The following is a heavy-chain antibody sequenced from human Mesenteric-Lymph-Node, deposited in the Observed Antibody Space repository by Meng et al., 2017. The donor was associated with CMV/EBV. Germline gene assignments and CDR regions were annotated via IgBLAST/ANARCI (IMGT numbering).Heavy chain of an antibody. J-gene: IGHJ6*02. D-gene: IGHD3-3*01. V-gene: IGHV3-11*04. CDR1: GFTFSDYY. CDR2: ISLSGSTI. Sequence: GGSLRLSCTASGFTFSDYYMNWIRQAPGKGLEWVSYISLSGSTISYADSVKGRFTVSRDNAKNSLYLQMNSLRAEDTAVYYCARAGGIYDSPDVWGQGTTVTVSS. CDR3: ARAGGIYDSPDV.